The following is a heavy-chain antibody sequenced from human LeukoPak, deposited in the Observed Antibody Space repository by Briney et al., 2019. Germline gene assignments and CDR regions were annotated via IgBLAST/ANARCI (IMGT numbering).Heavy chain of an antibody. Sequence: GASVKVSCKASGYTFISYPITWVRQAPGQGLEWMGWITAYNGYTDYAQMLQGRVTMTTDTSTSTAYMELRSLKSDDTAVHYCARGDCSGGSCYLPEYLQHWGQGTLVTVSS. CDR1: GYTFISYP. CDR2: ITAYNGYT. D-gene: IGHD2-15*01. J-gene: IGHJ1*01. V-gene: IGHV1-18*01. CDR3: ARGDCSGGSCYLPEYLQH.